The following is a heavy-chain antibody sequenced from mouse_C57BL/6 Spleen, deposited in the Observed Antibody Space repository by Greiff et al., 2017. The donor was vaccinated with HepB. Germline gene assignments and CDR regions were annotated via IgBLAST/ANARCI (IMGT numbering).Heavy chain of an antibody. CDR3: ARMGGTY. CDR1: GFTFSSYA. V-gene: IGHV5-4*03. J-gene: IGHJ2*01. D-gene: IGHD3-3*01. Sequence: VMLVESGGGLVKPGGSLKLSCAASGFTFSSYAMSWVRQTPEKRLEWVATISDGGSYTYYPDNVKGRFTISRDNATNNLYLQMSHLKSEDTAMYYWARMGGTYWGQGTTLTVSS. CDR2: ISDGGSYT.